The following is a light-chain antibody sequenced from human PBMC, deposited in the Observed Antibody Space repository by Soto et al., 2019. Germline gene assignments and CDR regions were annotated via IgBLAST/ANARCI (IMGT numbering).Light chain of an antibody. CDR3: QQYYTIPRT. CDR1: QTVLYTSNNKTY. J-gene: IGKJ1*01. Sequence: DIVMTQSPDSLAVSLGERATINCKSSQTVLYTSNNKTYLAWYQQKPGQPPKLLIYWASTRESGVPDRFSGSGSGTDFTLTISSLQAEDVAIYYCQQYYTIPRTFGHGTKVEIK. V-gene: IGKV4-1*01. CDR2: WAS.